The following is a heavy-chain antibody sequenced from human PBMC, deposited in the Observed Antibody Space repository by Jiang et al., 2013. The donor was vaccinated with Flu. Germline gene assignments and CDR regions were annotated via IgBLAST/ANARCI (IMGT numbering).Heavy chain of an antibody. CDR3: ARSSLYCTSTTCPNWFDP. Sequence: SGAEVKKPGSSVKVSCKASGGTLSSYAISWVRQAPGQGLEWMGRIIPILGKANYAQKFQGRVTITADTSTSTAYMELSSLRSEDTAVYYCARSSLYCTSTTCPNWFDPWGQGTLVTVSS. J-gene: IGHJ5*02. D-gene: IGHD2-2*01. V-gene: IGHV1-69*04. CDR2: IIPILGKA. CDR1: GGTLSSYA.